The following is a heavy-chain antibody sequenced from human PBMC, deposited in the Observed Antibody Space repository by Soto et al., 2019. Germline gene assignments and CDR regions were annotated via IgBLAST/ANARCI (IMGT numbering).Heavy chain of an antibody. D-gene: IGHD2-15*01. Sequence: GGALRLSSAASGFTFSSYRMNWVRQAPGKGLEWVSSISSSSSYIYYADSVKGRFTISRDNAKNSLYLQMNSLRAEDTAVYYCARDIVVVVAATLLGMDVSGHGTTSTVS. CDR3: ARDIVVVVAATLLGMDV. CDR2: ISSSSSYI. CDR1: GFTFSSYR. J-gene: IGHJ6*02. V-gene: IGHV3-21*01.